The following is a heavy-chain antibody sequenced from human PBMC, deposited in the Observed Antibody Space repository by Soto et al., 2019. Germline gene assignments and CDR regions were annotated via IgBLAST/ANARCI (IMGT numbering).Heavy chain of an antibody. D-gene: IGHD3-22*01. V-gene: IGHV1-18*01. Sequence: QVQLEQSGAELRKPGASVKVSCKASGYRFSSYGMNWVRQAPGQGLEWMGWINPNNGNRNYAQKVEDSVTMTTATTTNTVFLELRSLKSDDTALYYCARERLRGYDSSGFYSWGQGTLVTVSS. CDR3: ARERLRGYDSSGFYS. J-gene: IGHJ4*02. CDR2: INPNNGNR. CDR1: GYRFSSYG.